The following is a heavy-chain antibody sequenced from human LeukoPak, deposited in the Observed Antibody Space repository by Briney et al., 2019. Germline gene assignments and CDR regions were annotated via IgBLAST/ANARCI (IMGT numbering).Heavy chain of an antibody. J-gene: IGHJ5*02. CDR3: ARSELDSPIAEWELLPGGWFDP. CDR1: GGSISSGSYY. CDR2: IYTSGST. D-gene: IGHD1-26*01. V-gene: IGHV4-61*02. Sequence: PSQTLSLTCTVSGGSISSGSYYWSWIRQPAGKGLEWIGRIYTSGSTNYNPSLKSRVTISVDTSKNQFSLKLSSVTAADTAVYYCARSELDSPIAEWELLPGGWFDPWGQGTLVTVSS.